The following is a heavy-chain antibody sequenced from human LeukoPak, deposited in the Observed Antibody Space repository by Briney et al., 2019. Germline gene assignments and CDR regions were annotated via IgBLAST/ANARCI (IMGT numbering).Heavy chain of an antibody. V-gene: IGHV4-4*07. D-gene: IGHD3-10*01. CDR1: GGSISSYY. J-gene: IGHJ6*02. CDR2: IYTSGST. CDR3: ARSSDSLYYYYGMDV. Sequence: SETLSLTRTVSGGSISSYYWSWIRQPAGKGLEWIGRIYTSGSTNYNPSLKSRVTMSVDTSKNQFSLKLSSVTAADTAVYYCARSSDSLYYYYGMDVWGQGTTVTVSS.